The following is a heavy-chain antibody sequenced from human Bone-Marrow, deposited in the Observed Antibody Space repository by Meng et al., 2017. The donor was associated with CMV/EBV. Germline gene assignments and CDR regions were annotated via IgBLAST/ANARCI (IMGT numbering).Heavy chain of an antibody. CDR3: ARLMGTPLESRYYYYGMDV. V-gene: IGHV1-46*01. J-gene: IGHJ6*02. D-gene: IGHD3-3*01. CDR1: GYTFTSYY. CDR2: INPSGGST. Sequence: ASVKVSCKASGYTFTSYYMHWVRQAPGQGLEWMGIINPSGGSTSYAQKFRGRVTMTRDTSTSTVYMELSSLRSEDTAVYYCARLMGTPLESRYYYYGMDVWGQGTTVTVSS.